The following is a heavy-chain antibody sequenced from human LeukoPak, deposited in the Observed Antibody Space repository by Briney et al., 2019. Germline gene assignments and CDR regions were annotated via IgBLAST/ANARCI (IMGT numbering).Heavy chain of an antibody. CDR1: GYIFSIYY. CDR3: ARAPTTTVGPTGDFDY. V-gene: IGHV1-46*01. D-gene: IGHD1-26*01. Sequence: GASVKVSCKASGYIFSIYYMHWVRQAPGQGLEWMGRINPSGGDTRYAQKFQGRVTTTRDTSTSTVYMELSSLKSEDTAVYYCARAPTTTVGPTGDFDYWGQGTLVTVSS. CDR2: INPSGGDT. J-gene: IGHJ4*02.